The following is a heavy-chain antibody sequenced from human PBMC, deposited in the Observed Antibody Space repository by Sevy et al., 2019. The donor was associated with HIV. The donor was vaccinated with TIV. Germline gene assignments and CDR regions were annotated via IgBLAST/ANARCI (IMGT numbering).Heavy chain of an antibody. D-gene: IGHD6-13*01. Sequence: GGSLRLSCAASGFTVSSNYMSWVRQAPGKGLEWVSVIYSGGSTYYVDSVKGRFTISRDNSKNTLYLQMNSLRAEDTAVYYCHRIAAAWRIDYWGQGTLVTVSS. CDR2: IYSGGST. J-gene: IGHJ4*02. V-gene: IGHV3-53*01. CDR3: HRIAAAWRIDY. CDR1: GFTVSSNY.